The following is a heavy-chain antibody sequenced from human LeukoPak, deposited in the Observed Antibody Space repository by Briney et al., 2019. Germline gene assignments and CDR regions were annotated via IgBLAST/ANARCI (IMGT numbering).Heavy chain of an antibody. CDR1: GFTFDDYA. V-gene: IGHV3-9*01. J-gene: IGHJ4*02. CDR3: AKGSIAVAGTFGYHFDY. D-gene: IGHD6-19*01. Sequence: GGSLRLSCAASGFTFDDYAMHWVRQAPGKGLEWVSGISWNSGSIGYADSVKGRFTISRDNAKNSLYLQMNSLRAEDTALYYCAKGSIAVAGTFGYHFDYWGQGTLVTVSS. CDR2: ISWNSGSI.